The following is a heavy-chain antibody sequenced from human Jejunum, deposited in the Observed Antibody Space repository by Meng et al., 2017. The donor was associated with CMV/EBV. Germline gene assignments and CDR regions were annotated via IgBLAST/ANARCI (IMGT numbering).Heavy chain of an antibody. Sequence: KAFGYFFTNHALHWVGQAPGQRLEWMGWVNSGDGSTKYSQKFQGRVTIARDTSASTAYMELGSLTSEDTAVYYCARERYSFGYFDYWGQGTLVTVSS. CDR2: VNSGDGST. CDR1: GYFFTNHA. CDR3: ARERYSFGYFDY. J-gene: IGHJ4*02. V-gene: IGHV1-3*01. D-gene: IGHD5-18*01.